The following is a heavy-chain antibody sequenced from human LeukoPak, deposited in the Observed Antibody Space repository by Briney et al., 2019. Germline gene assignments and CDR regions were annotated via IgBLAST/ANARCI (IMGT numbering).Heavy chain of an antibody. CDR1: GFTFSSVW. J-gene: IGHJ4*02. CDR3: ARGYNNGWFFFDY. D-gene: IGHD6-19*01. CDR2: IYSGAGT. V-gene: IGHV3-53*01. Sequence: GGSLRLSCAASGFTFSSVWMTWVRQAPGKGLEWVSLIYSGAGTYYADSVKGRFTISRDISKNTLYLQMNSLRAEDTAVYYCARGYNNGWFFFDYWGQGTLVTVSS.